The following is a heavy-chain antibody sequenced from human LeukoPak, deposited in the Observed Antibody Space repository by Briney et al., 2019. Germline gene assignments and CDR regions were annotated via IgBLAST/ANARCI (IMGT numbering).Heavy chain of an antibody. J-gene: IGHJ5*02. CDR1: GGSISSSSYY. CDR3: ARDAAYGDYVRPLDP. V-gene: IGHV4-39*07. D-gene: IGHD4-17*01. CDR2: IYYSGST. Sequence: PSETLSLTCTVSGGSISSSSYYWGWIRQPPGKGLEWIGSIYYSGSTYYNPSLKSQVTISVDTSKNQFSLKLSSVTAADTAVYYCARDAAYGDYVRPLDPWGQGTLVTVSS.